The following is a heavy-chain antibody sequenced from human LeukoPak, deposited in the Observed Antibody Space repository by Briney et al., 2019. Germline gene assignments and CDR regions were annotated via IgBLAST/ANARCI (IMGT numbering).Heavy chain of an antibody. Sequence: WGPLRLSCPASGFTFSDYYLSWIGQAPGKGRECVSFISSIGSTIYYADSVKGRFTISRDNAKDSLYLQMNSLRAEDTAVYYCARDYNSGWQRAACGYWGQGTLVTVSS. V-gene: IGHV3-11*01. J-gene: IGHJ4*02. CDR2: ISSIGSTI. D-gene: IGHD6-19*01. CDR3: ARDYNSGWQRAACGY. CDR1: GFTFSDYY.